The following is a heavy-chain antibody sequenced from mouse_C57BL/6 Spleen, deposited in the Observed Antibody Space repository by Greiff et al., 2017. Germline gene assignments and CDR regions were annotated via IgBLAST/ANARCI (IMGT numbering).Heavy chain of an antibody. V-gene: IGHV5-4*01. CDR1: GFTFSSYA. CDR2: ISDGGSYT. Sequence: VPLKESGGGLVKPGGSLKLSCAASGFTFSSYAMSWVRQTPEKRLEWVATISDGGSYTYYPDNVKGRFTISRDNAKNNLYLQMSHLKSNDTAMYYCARGIYYGNAFDDWGQGTTLTVSS. D-gene: IGHD2-1*01. J-gene: IGHJ2*01. CDR3: ARGIYYGNAFDD.